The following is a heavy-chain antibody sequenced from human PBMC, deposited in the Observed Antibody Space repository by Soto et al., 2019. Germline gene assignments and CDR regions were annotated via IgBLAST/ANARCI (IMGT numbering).Heavy chain of an antibody. J-gene: IGHJ6*02. CDR1: GYTFTDYG. CDR2: IIPYYGTA. V-gene: IGHV1-69*05. Sequence: SVKVSCKASGYTFTDYGVSWVRQAPGQGLEWMGWIIPYYGTANYAQKVQGRVTITTDESTSTAYMELSSLRSEDTAVYYCASYDIVVVVADPPYGMDVPGQGTTVTVPS. D-gene: IGHD2-15*01. CDR3: ASYDIVVVVADPPYGMDV.